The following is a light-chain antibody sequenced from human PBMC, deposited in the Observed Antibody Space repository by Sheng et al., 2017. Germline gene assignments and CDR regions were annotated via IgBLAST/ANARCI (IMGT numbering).Light chain of an antibody. V-gene: IGKV1-8*01. CDR2: AAY. CDR1: QGISDC. CDR3: QQYNSFSSLT. Sequence: AIRMTQSPSSFSASVGDTVTITCRASQGISDCLAWYQQRPGKAPKLLIYAAYNLQSGVPSRFSGSGSGTEFTLTISSLQPDDFATYYCQQYNSFSSLTFGGGTKVEI. J-gene: IGKJ4*01.